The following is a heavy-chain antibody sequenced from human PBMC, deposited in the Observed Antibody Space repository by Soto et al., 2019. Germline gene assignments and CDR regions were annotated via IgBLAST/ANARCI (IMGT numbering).Heavy chain of an antibody. V-gene: IGHV3-23*01. J-gene: IGHJ4*02. Sequence: GVSLRVSCAAAGFTFISYARSWVRQAPGKGLEWVSAISDSGETTYYANSVKGRFTISRDNSKNTLYLQLSSLSAGDTARYYCAKDRNTGSWYGYFDLWGQGTLVTVSS. CDR3: AKDRNTGSWYGYFDL. CDR1: GFTFISYA. CDR2: ISDSGETT. D-gene: IGHD6-13*01.